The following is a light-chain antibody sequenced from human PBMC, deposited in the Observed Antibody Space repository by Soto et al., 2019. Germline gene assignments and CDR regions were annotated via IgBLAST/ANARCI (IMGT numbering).Light chain of an antibody. Sequence: DMQMTQSPPSQSASVGDTVAITCRASQGISNHLAWYQQKPGKAPKLLIYAASTLQSGVPSRFSGSGSGTDFTLTISSLQPEDVATYYCQKYDRAPWTFGRGTKEEI. CDR3: QKYDRAPWT. V-gene: IGKV1-27*01. CDR2: AAS. CDR1: QGISNH. J-gene: IGKJ1*01.